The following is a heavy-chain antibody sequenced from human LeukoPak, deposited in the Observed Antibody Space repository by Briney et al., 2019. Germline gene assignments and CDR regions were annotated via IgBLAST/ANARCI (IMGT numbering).Heavy chain of an antibody. CDR1: GFAFNNYA. J-gene: IGHJ5*02. CDR2: ISATSRSS. V-gene: IGHV3-23*01. Sequence: TGGSLRLSCAASGFAFNNYAMSCLRQAPGKRPEWVSGISATSRSSYYRDSVKGRFTISRDNSKNTLYLQMNSLRAEDTAVYYCAKDREVKRVWFDPWGQGTLVTVSS. CDR3: AKDREVKRVWFDP. D-gene: IGHD5-24*01.